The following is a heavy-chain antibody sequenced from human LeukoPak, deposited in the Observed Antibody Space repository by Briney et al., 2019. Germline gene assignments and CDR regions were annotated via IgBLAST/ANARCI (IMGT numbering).Heavy chain of an antibody. V-gene: IGHV3-7*01. CDR1: GFSISVYW. CDR3: ARDWGAYYHFFDY. CDR2: IKQDGSER. J-gene: IGHJ4*02. D-gene: IGHD3-22*01. Sequence: GGSLRLSCEASGFSISVYWMSWVRQAPGKGLEWVGNIKQDGSERNYVDSVKGRFTISRDNAKKSLYLQMNSLRAEDTAIYYCARDWGAYYHFFDYWGQGTLVTVSS.